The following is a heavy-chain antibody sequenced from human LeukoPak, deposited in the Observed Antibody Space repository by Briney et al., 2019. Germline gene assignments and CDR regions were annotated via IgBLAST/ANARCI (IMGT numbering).Heavy chain of an antibody. CDR2: FDPEDGET. V-gene: IGHV1-24*01. J-gene: IGHJ4*02. CDR3: ATMTTVTTGRYFDY. D-gene: IGHD4-17*01. Sequence: GASVKVSCKVSGYTLTELSMHWVRQAPGKGLEWMGGFDPEDGETIYAQKFQGRVTMTEDTSTDTAHMELSSLRSEDTAVYYCATMTTVTTGRYFDYWGQGTLVTVSS. CDR1: GYTLTELS.